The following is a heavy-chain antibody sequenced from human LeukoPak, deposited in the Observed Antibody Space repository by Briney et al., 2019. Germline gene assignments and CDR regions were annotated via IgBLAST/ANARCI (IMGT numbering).Heavy chain of an antibody. CDR1: GFTFTSYA. Sequence: PGGSLRLSCAASGFTFTSYAMSWVRQAPGKGLEWVSAISGSGGSTYYADSVKGRFTISRDSSKNTLYLQMNSLRAEDTAVYYCAKGKLRSKDYFDYWGQGTLVTVSS. D-gene: IGHD4-17*01. J-gene: IGHJ4*02. V-gene: IGHV3-23*01. CDR2: ISGSGGST. CDR3: AKGKLRSKDYFDY.